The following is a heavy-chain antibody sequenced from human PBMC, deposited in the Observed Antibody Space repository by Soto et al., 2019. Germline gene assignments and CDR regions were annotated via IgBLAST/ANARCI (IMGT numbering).Heavy chain of an antibody. J-gene: IGHJ4*02. CDR1: GYTFTGYA. D-gene: IGHD6-19*01. CDR2: INAGNGNT. V-gene: IGHV1-3*05. CDR3: ARAVAVPADFDY. Sequence: QVQLVQSGAEEKKPGASVKVSCKASGYTFTGYAMHWVRQAPGQRLEWMGWINAGNGNTKYSQKFQGRVTITRDTSASTAYMELISLRSEDTAVYYCARAVAVPADFDYWGPGTLVTVSS.